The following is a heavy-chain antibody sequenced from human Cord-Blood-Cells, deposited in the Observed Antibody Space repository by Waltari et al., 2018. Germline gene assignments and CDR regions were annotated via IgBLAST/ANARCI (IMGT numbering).Heavy chain of an antibody. J-gene: IGHJ5*02. CDR1: GYTFTGYY. V-gene: IGHV1-2*04. CDR3: ARAYSSSWYKVNWFDP. Sequence: QVQLVQSGAEVKKPGASVKVSCKAPGYTFTGYYMHWVRQALGQGLEWMGWINPNSGGTNYAQKFQGWVTMTRDTSISTAYMELSRLRSDDTAVYYCARAYSSSWYKVNWFDPWGQGTLVTVSS. D-gene: IGHD6-13*01. CDR2: INPNSGGT.